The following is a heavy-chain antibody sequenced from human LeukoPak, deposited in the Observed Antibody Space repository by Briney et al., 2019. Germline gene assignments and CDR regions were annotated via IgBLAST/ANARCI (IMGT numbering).Heavy chain of an antibody. CDR1: GDSVSSGSHY. CDR3: ARSYYDFWSGSYYYYMDV. Sequence: PSETLSLTCTVSGDSVSSGSHYWSWTRQPPGTGLECIGYISNSGSTNYNPSLKSRVTISVDTSKNQLSLNLNSVTAADTAVYYCARSYYDFWSGSYYYYMDVWGKGTTVTVSS. J-gene: IGHJ6*03. V-gene: IGHV4-61*01. D-gene: IGHD3-3*01. CDR2: ISNSGST.